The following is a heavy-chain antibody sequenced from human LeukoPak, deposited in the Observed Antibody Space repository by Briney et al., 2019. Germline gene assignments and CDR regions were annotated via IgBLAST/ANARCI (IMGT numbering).Heavy chain of an antibody. CDR2: IIPIFGTA. J-gene: IGHJ6*02. CDR3: AIQYCSGGSCYSDYYYGMDV. V-gene: IGHV1-69*13. D-gene: IGHD2-15*01. CDR1: GGTFSSYA. Sequence: SVKVSCKASGGTFSSYAISWVRQAPGQGLEWMGGIIPIFGTANYAQKFQGRVTITADESTSTAYMELSSLRSEDTAVYYCAIQYCSGGSCYSDYYYGMDVWGQGTTVTVSS.